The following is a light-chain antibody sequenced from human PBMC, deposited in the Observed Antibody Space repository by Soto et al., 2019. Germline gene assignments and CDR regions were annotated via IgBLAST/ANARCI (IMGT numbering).Light chain of an antibody. CDR2: DNK. CDR1: SSNLGNNF. Sequence: QSVLTQPPSVSAAPGQKVTISCSGSSSNLGNNFVSWYHQLPGTAPKVLIYDNKKRPSGIPDRFSGSKSGASATLAITGLQTGDEADYYCGAWDSSLSVWVFGGGTQLTVL. CDR3: GAWDSSLSVWV. J-gene: IGLJ3*02. V-gene: IGLV1-51*01.